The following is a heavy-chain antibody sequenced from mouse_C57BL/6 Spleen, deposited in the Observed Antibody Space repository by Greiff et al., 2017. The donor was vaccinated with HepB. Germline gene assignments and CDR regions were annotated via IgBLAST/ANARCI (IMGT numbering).Heavy chain of an antibody. D-gene: IGHD1-1*01. J-gene: IGHJ1*03. CDR2: ISYDGSN. CDR1: GYSITSGYY. V-gene: IGHV3-6*01. CDR3: ARGDYYGSSYCWYFDV. Sequence: EVQRVESGPGLVKPSQSLSLTCSVTGYSITSGYYWNWIRQFPGNKLEWMGYISYDGSNNYNPSLKNRISITRDTSKNQFFLKLNSVTTEDTATYYGARGDYYGSSYCWYFDVWGTGTTVTVSS.